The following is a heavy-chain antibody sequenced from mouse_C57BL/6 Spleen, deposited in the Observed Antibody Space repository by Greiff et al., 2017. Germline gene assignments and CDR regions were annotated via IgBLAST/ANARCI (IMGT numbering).Heavy chain of an antibody. J-gene: IGHJ1*03. CDR1: GYSITSGYY. V-gene: IGHV3-6*01. Sequence: DVKLVESGPGLVKPSQSLSLTCSVTGYSITSGYYWNWIRQFPGNKLEWMGYKSYDGSNNYNPSLKNRISITRDTSKNQFFLKLNSVTTEDTATYYCARADGYWYFDVWGTGTTVTVSS. CDR2: KSYDGSN. CDR3: ARADGYWYFDV. D-gene: IGHD1-1*01.